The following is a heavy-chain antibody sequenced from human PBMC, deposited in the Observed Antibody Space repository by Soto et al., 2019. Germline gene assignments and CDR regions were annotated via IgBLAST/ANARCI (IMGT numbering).Heavy chain of an antibody. V-gene: IGHV4-30-2*01. CDR3: ARASATIAAAAIFDY. Sequence: KPSETLSLTCAVSGGSISSGGYSWSWIRQPPGKGLEWIGYMYNTGSTYYNPSLKSRVTISIDTSKNQFSLKLSSVTAADTAAYYCARASATIAAAAIFDYWGQGTLVTVSS. CDR2: MYNTGST. CDR1: GGSISSGGYS. J-gene: IGHJ4*02. D-gene: IGHD6-13*01.